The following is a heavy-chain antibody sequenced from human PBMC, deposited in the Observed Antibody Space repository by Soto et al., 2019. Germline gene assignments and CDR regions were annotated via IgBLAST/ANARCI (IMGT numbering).Heavy chain of an antibody. J-gene: IGHJ6*03. CDR2: IYYSGST. V-gene: IGHV4-59*01. D-gene: IGHD5-18*01. CDR3: ARGNGYSYGFYYYYFMDV. CDR1: GGSISSYY. Sequence: PSETLSLTCTVSGGSISSYYWSWIRQPPGKGLEWIGYIYYSGSTNYNPSLKSRVTISVDTSKNQFSLKLSSVTAADTAVYYCARGNGYSYGFYYYYFMDVWGKGTTVTVSS.